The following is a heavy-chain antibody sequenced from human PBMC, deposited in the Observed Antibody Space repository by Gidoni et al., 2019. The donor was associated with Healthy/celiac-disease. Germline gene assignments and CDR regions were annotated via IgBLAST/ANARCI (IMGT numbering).Heavy chain of an antibody. D-gene: IGHD2-2*01. Sequence: QVQLVQSGAEVKKPGASVKVSCKASGYTFTGYYMHWVRQAPGQGLEWMGWINPNSGGTNYAQKFQGRVTMTRDTSISTAYMELSRLRSDDTAVYYCASRNCSSTSCYYYYYYGMDVWGQGTTVTVSS. CDR1: GYTFTGYY. CDR3: ASRNCSSTSCYYYYYYGMDV. CDR2: INPNSGGT. J-gene: IGHJ6*02. V-gene: IGHV1-2*02.